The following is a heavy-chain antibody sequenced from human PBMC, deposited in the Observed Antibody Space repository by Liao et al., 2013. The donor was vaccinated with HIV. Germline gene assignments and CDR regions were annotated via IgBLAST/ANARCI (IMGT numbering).Heavy chain of an antibody. D-gene: IGHD6-13*01. CDR1: GASINSYS. CDR3: AKDWDSSSWVAFDI. V-gene: IGHV4-4*07. CDR2: IYVSGST. Sequence: QVQLQESGPGLVKPSETLSLTCTVSGASINSYSWSWIRQPAGKGVEWIGRIYVSGSTSYNPSLKSRVTMSLDTSKNQFYLNLNSVTAADTAVYYCAKDWDSSSWVAFDIWGQGTVVTVSS. J-gene: IGHJ3*02.